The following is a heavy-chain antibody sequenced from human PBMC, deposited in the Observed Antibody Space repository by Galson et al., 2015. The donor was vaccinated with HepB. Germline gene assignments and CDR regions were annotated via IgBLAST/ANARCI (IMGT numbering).Heavy chain of an antibody. V-gene: IGHV3-30-3*01. D-gene: IGHD6-19*01. CDR3: ARDGEAGSGAHFDY. J-gene: IGHJ4*02. CDR2: ISYDGNTK. CDR1: GLIFSSHA. Sequence: SLRLSCAASGLIFSSHAMHWVRQAPDKGLEWVAVISYDGNTKFYADSVKGRFTISRDDTKNTIYLQMNSLRPEDTAKYYCARDGEAGSGAHFDYWGQGTLVTGS.